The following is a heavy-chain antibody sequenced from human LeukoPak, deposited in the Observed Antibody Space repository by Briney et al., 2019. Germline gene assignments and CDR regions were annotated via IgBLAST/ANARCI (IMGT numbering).Heavy chain of an antibody. J-gene: IGHJ4*02. CDR3: AKSYASGSFYDY. D-gene: IGHD3-10*01. Sequence: GGSLRLSCAVSGFTFSSYSMAWVRQAPGKGLEWVSYISSTSSTVYYADSVKGRFTISRDNSKNTLSLQMNNLRADDTAVYYCAKSYASGSFYDYWGQGTLVTVSS. CDR2: ISSTSSTV. V-gene: IGHV3-48*01. CDR1: GFTFSSYS.